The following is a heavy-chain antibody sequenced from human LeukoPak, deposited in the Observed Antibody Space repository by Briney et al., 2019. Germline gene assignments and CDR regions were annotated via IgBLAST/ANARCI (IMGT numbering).Heavy chain of an antibody. CDR2: IWYDGSNK. Sequence: GGPLRLSCAASGFTFSGYGMHWVRQAPGKGLEWVAVIWYDGSNKYYADSVKGRFTISRDNSKNTLYLQMNSLRAEDTAVYYCAKEGGDYDYDSSGYSAFDIWGQGPMVTVSS. CDR1: GFTFSGYG. CDR3: AKEGGDYDYDSSGYSAFDI. J-gene: IGHJ3*02. V-gene: IGHV3-33*06. D-gene: IGHD3-22*01.